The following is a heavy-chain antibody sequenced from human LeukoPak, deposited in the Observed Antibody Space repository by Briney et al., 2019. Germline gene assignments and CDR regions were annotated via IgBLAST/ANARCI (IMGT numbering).Heavy chain of an antibody. CDR2: ISAYNGNT. V-gene: IGHV1-18*01. Sequence: ASVKVSCKASGYTFTSYGISWVRQAPGQGLEWMGWISAYNGNTNYAQKLQGRVTMTTDTSTSTAYMELRSLRSEDTAVYYCARDIGSSSWTDYYYYGMDVWGQGTTVTVSS. CDR3: ARDIGSSSWTDYYYYGMDV. J-gene: IGHJ6*02. D-gene: IGHD6-13*01. CDR1: GYTFTSYG.